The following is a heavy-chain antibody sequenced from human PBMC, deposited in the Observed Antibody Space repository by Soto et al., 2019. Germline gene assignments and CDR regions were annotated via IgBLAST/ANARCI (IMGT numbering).Heavy chain of an antibody. CDR1: GLSITDSEMG. CDR2: IDSSGEK. J-gene: IGHJ5*02. CDR3: ARRHLAVAVSPWFDP. D-gene: IGHD6-19*01. V-gene: IGHV2-26*01. Sequence: QVTLKESGPVLVKPTEPLTLRCTVSGLSITDSEMGVSWIRQPRGQPLEWLAHIDSSGEKSYRTFLKSRLAISKDTSKSQIVLTMTNMDPADTATYYCARRHLAVAVSPWFDPWGQRIPVTVSS.